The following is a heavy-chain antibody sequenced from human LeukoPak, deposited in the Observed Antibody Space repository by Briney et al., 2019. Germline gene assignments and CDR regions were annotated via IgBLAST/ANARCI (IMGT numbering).Heavy chain of an antibody. CDR1: GFTFGSYS. J-gene: IGHJ4*02. D-gene: IGHD3-10*01. V-gene: IGHV3-21*01. CDR3: ARGRYYYGSGSLGYFDY. CDR2: ISTSSSYK. Sequence: PGGSLRLSYAASGFTFGSYSMNWVRQAPGKGLEWVSSISTSSSYKYYADSIKGRFTISRDNAKDSLYLEMNSLRAEDTAVYYCARGRYYYGSGSLGYFDYWGQGTLVTVSS.